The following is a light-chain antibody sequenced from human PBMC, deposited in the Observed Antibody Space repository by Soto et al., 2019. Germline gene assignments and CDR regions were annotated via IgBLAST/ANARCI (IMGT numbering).Light chain of an antibody. Sequence: QSALTQPASVSGSPGQSITISCTGTSSDVGGYNYVSWYQHHPGKAPKLMIYEVSNRPSGVSNRFSGSRSGNTASLTISGLQAEDEAEYYCNSYTSSSTFVFGTGTKLTVL. V-gene: IGLV2-14*01. CDR3: NSYTSSSTFV. CDR1: SSDVGGYNY. CDR2: EVS. J-gene: IGLJ1*01.